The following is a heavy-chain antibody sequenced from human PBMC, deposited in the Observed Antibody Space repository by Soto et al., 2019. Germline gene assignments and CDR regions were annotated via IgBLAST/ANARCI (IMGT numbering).Heavy chain of an antibody. CDR3: ASEGFTFGGVIVSRYYYYGMDV. J-gene: IGHJ6*02. CDR2: IIPIFGTA. CDR1: GGTFSSYA. V-gene: IGHV1-69*01. D-gene: IGHD3-16*02. Sequence: QVQLVQSGAEVKKPGSSVKVSCKASGGTFSSYAISWVRQAPGQGLEWMGGIIPIFGTANYAQKVQGRVTITAEESTSTAYMELSSLRSEDTAVYYCASEGFTFGGVIVSRYYYYGMDVWGQGTTVTVSS.